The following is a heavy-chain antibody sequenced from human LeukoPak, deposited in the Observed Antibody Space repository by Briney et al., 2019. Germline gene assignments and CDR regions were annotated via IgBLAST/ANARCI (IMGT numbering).Heavy chain of an antibody. D-gene: IGHD6-13*01. CDR1: GFTFSSYA. Sequence: GGSLRLSCAASGFTFSSYAMSWVRQAPGKGLEWVSAVSGSGGSTYYADSVKGRFTISRDNSKNTLYLQMNSLRAEDTAVYYCAKGVGYTSSWYAPTYWGQGPLVTVSS. CDR2: VSGSGGST. V-gene: IGHV3-23*01. CDR3: AKGVGYTSSWYAPTY. J-gene: IGHJ4*02.